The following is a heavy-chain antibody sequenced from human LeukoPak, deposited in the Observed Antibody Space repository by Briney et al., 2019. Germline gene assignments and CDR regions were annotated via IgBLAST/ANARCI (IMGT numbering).Heavy chain of an antibody. J-gene: IGHJ4*02. D-gene: IGHD3-10*01. CDR3: ARGPVRGVIPFDY. Sequence: SETLSLTCAVYGGSFSGYYWSWIRQPPGKGLEWIGEINHSGSTNYNPSLKSRVTISVDTSKNQFSLKLSSVTAADTAVYYCARGPVRGVIPFDYWGQGTLVTVSS. V-gene: IGHV4-34*01. CDR2: INHSGST. CDR1: GGSFSGYY.